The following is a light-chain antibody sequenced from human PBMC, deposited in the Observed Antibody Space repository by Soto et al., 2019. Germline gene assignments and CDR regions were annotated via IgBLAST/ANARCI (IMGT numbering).Light chain of an antibody. Sequence: DIQMTPSPSTLSASVGDSVTITCRASQNIRNWLAWYQQKPGKAPNPLIYDASSLKSGVPSRFSGSGSGTEFTLTISSLQPEDFATYYCQQLNSYPRATFGQGTRLEIK. CDR3: QQLNSYPRAT. J-gene: IGKJ5*01. V-gene: IGKV1-5*01. CDR2: DAS. CDR1: QNIRNW.